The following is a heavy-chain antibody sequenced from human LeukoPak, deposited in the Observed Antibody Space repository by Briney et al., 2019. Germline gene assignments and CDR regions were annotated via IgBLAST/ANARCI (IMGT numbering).Heavy chain of an antibody. CDR2: LSGSGGST. Sequence: GASLRLSCAASGFTFSSYAMSWVRQAPGKGLEWVSLLSGSGGSTYYADSVKGRFTISRDSSKNTLYLQMNSLRAEDTAVYYCAGQEYCGGDCFFSMDVWGQGTTVTVSS. V-gene: IGHV3-23*01. J-gene: IGHJ6*02. D-gene: IGHD2-21*02. CDR1: GFTFSSYA. CDR3: AGQEYCGGDCFFSMDV.